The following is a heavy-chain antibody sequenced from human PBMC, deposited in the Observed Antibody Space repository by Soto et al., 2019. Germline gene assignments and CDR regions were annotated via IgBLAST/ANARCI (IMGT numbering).Heavy chain of an antibody. D-gene: IGHD3-10*01. Sequence: ASVKVSCKASGYTFTSYGISWVRQAPGQGLEWMGWISAYNGNTNYAQKLQGRVTMTTDTSTNTACMELRSLRSDDTAVYYCARALLLWFGELSYYYGMDVWGQGTTVTASS. CDR2: ISAYNGNT. V-gene: IGHV1-18*01. J-gene: IGHJ6*02. CDR1: GYTFTSYG. CDR3: ARALLLWFGELSYYYGMDV.